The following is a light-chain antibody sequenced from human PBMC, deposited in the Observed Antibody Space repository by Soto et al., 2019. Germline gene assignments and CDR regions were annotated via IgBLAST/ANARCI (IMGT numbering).Light chain of an antibody. J-gene: IGKJ4*01. Sequence: DIQMTQSPSSLSASVGDRVTITCQASQHISHYLNWYQQRPGKAPKLLIYDASNLETGVPSRFSGSGSGTHFTFTISSLQSEDIATYYCQKCDDVPLTFGGGTKVEIK. CDR1: QHISHY. V-gene: IGKV1-33*01. CDR2: DAS. CDR3: QKCDDVPLT.